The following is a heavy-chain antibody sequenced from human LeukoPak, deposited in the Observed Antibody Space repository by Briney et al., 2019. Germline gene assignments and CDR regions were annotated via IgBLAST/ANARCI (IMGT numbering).Heavy chain of an antibody. D-gene: IGHD3/OR15-3a*01. J-gene: IGHJ4*02. V-gene: IGHV3-7*01. Sequence: GGSLRLSCAASGFTFSTYWMHWVRRAPGKGLEWVANINQDGSQKNYVDSVKGRFTISRDNAKSSLYLQMNGLRVEDTAVYYCVSAPGWTLDYWGQGTLVTVSS. CDR2: INQDGSQK. CDR3: VSAPGWTLDY. CDR1: GFTFSTYW.